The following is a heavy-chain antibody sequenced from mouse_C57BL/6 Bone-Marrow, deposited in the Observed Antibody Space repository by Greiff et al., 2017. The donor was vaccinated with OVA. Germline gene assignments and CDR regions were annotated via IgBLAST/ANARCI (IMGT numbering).Heavy chain of an antibody. CDR1: GYTFTGYW. CDR3: ARMEGYYVLSCWYFDV. Sequence: QVQLQQSGAELMKPGASVKLSCKATGYTFTGYWIEWVKQRPGHGLEWIGEILPGSGSTNYNEKFKGKATFTADTSSNTAYMQLSSLTTEDSANYYCARMEGYYVLSCWYFDVWGTGTAVTVSS. V-gene: IGHV1-9*01. D-gene: IGHD2-3*01. CDR2: ILPGSGST. J-gene: IGHJ1*03.